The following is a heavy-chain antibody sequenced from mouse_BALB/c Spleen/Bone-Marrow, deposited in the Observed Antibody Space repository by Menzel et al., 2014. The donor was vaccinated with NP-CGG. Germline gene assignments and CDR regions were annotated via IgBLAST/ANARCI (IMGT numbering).Heavy chain of an antibody. CDR2: INPSTGYT. CDR3: ARRAYCGSYGFAY. D-gene: IGHD2-10*01. Sequence: VQRVESGAELAKPGASVKMSCKASGYTFTSYWMHWVKQRPGQGLEWIGYINPSTGYTEYNQKFKDKATLTADKSSSTTYMQLSSLTSDDSAVYYCARRAYCGSYGFAYWGQGTLVTVSA. CDR1: GYTFTSYW. J-gene: IGHJ3*01. V-gene: IGHV1-7*01.